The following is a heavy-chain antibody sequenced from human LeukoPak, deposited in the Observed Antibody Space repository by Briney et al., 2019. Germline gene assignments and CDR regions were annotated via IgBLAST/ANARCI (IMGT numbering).Heavy chain of an antibody. CDR1: GFTFSSYG. CDR3: AKHPEIMITFGGVIVDAFDI. CDR2: IWYDGSNK. V-gene: IGHV3-33*06. Sequence: GGSLRLSCAASGFTFSSYGMHWVRQAPGKGLEWVAVIWYDGSNKYYADSVKGRFTISRDNSKNTLYLQMNSLRAEDTAVYYCAKHPEIMITFGGVIVDAFDIWGQGTMVTVSS. D-gene: IGHD3-16*02. J-gene: IGHJ3*02.